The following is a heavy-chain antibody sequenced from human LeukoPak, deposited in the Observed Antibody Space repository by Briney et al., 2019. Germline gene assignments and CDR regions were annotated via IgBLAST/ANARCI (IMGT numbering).Heavy chain of an antibody. V-gene: IGHV3-53*01. CDR2: LYSGGST. CDR1: GFTVSSNY. CDR3: ARDRVPSSTWWEDYYYGMDV. D-gene: IGHD1-26*01. J-gene: IGHJ6*02. Sequence: GGSLRLSCAASGFTVSSNYMSWVRQAPGKGLEWVSVLYSGGSTYYADSVKGRFTISRDNSKNTLYLQMNSLRAEDTAVYYCARDRVPSSTWWEDYYYGMDVWGQGTTVTVSS.